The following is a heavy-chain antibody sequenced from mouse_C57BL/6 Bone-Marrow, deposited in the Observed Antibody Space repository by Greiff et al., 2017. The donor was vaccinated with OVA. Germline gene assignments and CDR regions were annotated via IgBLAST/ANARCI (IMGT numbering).Heavy chain of an antibody. D-gene: IGHD2-4*01. CDR1: GFNIKDDY. CDR3: TTVYYDYDEVAY. J-gene: IGHJ3*01. CDR2: IDPENGDT. Sequence: EVQLKESGAELVRPGASVKLSCTASGFNIKDDYMHWVKQRPEQGLEWIGWIDPENGDTEYASKFQGKATITADTSSNTAYLQLSSLTSEDTAVYYCTTVYYDYDEVAYWGQGTLVTVSA. V-gene: IGHV14-4*01.